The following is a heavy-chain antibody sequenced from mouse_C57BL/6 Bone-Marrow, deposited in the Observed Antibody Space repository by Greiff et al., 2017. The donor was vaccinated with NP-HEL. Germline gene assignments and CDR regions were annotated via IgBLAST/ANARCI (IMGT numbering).Heavy chain of an antibody. Sequence: QVQLKESGAELVKPGASVKMSCKASGYTFTSYWITWVKQRPGQGLEWIGDIYPGSGSTNYNEKFKSKATLTVDTSSSTAYMQRSSLTSEDTAVYYCARVTTVVSYYAMDYWGQGTSVTVSS. D-gene: IGHD1-1*01. V-gene: IGHV1-55*01. J-gene: IGHJ4*01. CDR1: GYTFTSYW. CDR3: ARVTTVVSYYAMDY. CDR2: IYPGSGST.